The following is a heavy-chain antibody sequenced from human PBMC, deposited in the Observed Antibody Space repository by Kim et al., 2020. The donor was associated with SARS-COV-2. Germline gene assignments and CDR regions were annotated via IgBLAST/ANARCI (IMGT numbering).Heavy chain of an antibody. Sequence: GGSLRLSCAASGFTFSSYEMNWVRQAPGKGLEWVSYISSSGSTIYYADSVKGRFTISRDNAKNSLYLQMNSLRAEDTAVYYCARDLAAAYWYYYGMDVWGQGTTVTVAS. D-gene: IGHD2-2*01. CDR3: ARDLAAAYWYYYGMDV. J-gene: IGHJ6*02. V-gene: IGHV3-48*03. CDR2: ISSSGSTI. CDR1: GFTFSSYE.